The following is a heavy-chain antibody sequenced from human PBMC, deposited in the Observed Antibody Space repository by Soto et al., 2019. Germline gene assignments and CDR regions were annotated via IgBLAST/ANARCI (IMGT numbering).Heavy chain of an antibody. CDR3: AKHDPGNGYQLLYGYYGMDV. J-gene: IGHJ6*02. Sequence: LRLSCAASGFTFSSYSMNWVRQAPGKGLEWVSSISSSSSYIYYADSVKGRFTISRDNAKNSLYLQMNSLRAEDTAVYYCAKHDPGNGYQLLYGYYGMDVWGQGTTVTVSS. CDR1: GFTFSSYS. CDR2: ISSSSSYI. D-gene: IGHD2-2*02. V-gene: IGHV3-21*01.